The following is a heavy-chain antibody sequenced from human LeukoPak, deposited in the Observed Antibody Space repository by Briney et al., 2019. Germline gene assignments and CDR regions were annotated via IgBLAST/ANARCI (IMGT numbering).Heavy chain of an antibody. CDR2: INPNSGGT. V-gene: IGHV1-2*02. CDR3: AREATFIVGATPHFDY. CDR1: GYTFTGYY. J-gene: IGHJ4*02. Sequence: ASVKVSCKASGYTFTGYYMHWVRQAPGQGLEWMGWINPNSGGTNYAQKFQGRVTMTRDTSISTAYMELSRLRSDDTAVYYCAREATFIVGATPHFDYWGQGTLVTVSS. D-gene: IGHD1-26*01.